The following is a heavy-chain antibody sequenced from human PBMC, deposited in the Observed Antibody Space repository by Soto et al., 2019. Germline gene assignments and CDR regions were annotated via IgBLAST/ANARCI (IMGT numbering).Heavy chain of an antibody. CDR2: IYPGDSDT. V-gene: IGHV5-51*01. CDR1: GYSFTSYW. D-gene: IGHD6-19*01. Sequence: GESLKISCKGSGYSFTSYWIGWVRQMPGKGLEWMGIIYPGDSDTRYSPSFQGQVTISADKSISTAYLQWSSLKASDTAMYYCARQNTDQQWLFFSWFDPWGQGTLVTVSS. CDR3: ARQNTDQQWLFFSWFDP. J-gene: IGHJ5*02.